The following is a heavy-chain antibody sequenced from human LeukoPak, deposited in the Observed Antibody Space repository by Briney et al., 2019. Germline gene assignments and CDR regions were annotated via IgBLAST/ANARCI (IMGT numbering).Heavy chain of an antibody. Sequence: SETLSRTGSVSGGPISSYYWGWLRQRAGQGLEWVGRLYTSGSTNYTPTFKSRVTMSVDTSTNQFSLKLSSVTAADTAVYYCARDYCSSTSCYGWFDPWGQGTLVTVSS. V-gene: IGHV4-4*07. J-gene: IGHJ5*02. D-gene: IGHD2-2*01. CDR2: LYTSGST. CDR1: GGPISSYY. CDR3: ARDYCSSTSCYGWFDP.